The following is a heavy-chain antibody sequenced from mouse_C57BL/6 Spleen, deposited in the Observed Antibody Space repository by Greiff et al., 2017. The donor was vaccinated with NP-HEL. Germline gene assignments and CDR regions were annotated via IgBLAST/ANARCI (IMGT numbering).Heavy chain of an antibody. V-gene: IGHV5-12*01. CDR3: AREGGPLYAMDY. J-gene: IGHJ4*01. Sequence: EVQLVESGGGLVQPGGSLKLSCAASGFTFSDYYMYWVRQTPEKRLEWVAYISNGGGSTYYPDTVKGRFTISRDNAKNTLYLQMSRLKSEDTAMYYCAREGGPLYAMDYWGQGTSVTVSS. CDR1: GFTFSDYY. CDR2: ISNGGGST.